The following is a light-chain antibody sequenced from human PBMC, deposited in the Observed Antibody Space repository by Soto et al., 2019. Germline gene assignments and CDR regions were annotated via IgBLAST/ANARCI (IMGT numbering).Light chain of an antibody. CDR1: TSDVGSYNY. CDR3: SSYTSSSTWV. V-gene: IGLV2-14*01. CDR2: DVS. Sequence: QSALTQPASVSGSPGQSITICCTGTTSDVGSYNYVSWYQKNPGKAPKLLVYDVSNRPSGVSNRFSGSKSGNTASLTISGLQPEDEADYYCSSYTSSSTWVFGGGTKLTVL. J-gene: IGLJ3*02.